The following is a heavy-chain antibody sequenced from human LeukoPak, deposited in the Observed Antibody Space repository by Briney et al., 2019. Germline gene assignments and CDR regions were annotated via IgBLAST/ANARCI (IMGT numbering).Heavy chain of an antibody. CDR1: GFTFSSYW. J-gene: IGHJ6*02. V-gene: IGHV3-74*01. Sequence: PGGSLRLSCAASGFTFSSYWMHWVRQAPGKGLVWVSRINSDGSSTSYADSVKGRFTISRDNAKNTLHLQMNSLRAEDTAVYYCARGDYYGSGSYDFDYYGMDVWGQGTTVTVSS. CDR2: INSDGSST. D-gene: IGHD3-10*01. CDR3: ARGDYYGSGSYDFDYYGMDV.